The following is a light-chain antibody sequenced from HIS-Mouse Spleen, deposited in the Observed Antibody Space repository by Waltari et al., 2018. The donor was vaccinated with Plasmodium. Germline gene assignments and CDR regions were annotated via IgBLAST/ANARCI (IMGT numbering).Light chain of an antibody. Sequence: QSALTQPASVSGSPGQSITISCTGTSSDVGSYNLVSWYQQHPGKAPQLMIYEGSTRPSGVSNRFSGSKSGNTASLTISGLQAEDEADYYCCSYAGSSTNWVFGGGTKLTVL. CDR1: SSDVGSYNL. V-gene: IGLV2-23*01. CDR3: CSYAGSSTNWV. CDR2: EGS. J-gene: IGLJ3*02.